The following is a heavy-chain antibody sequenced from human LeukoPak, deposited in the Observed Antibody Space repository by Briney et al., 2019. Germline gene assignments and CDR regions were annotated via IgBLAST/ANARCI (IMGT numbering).Heavy chain of an antibody. J-gene: IGHJ4*02. V-gene: IGHV1-18*04. CDR2: ISAYNGNT. CDR3: ATNPAYDILTGYYPNYFDY. Sequence: ASVKVSFKAFGYAFASYGMSWVRQAPGQGLEWLGWISAYNGNTNYAQKLQGRVTMTTDTSTSTAYMELRSLRSDDTAVYYCATNPAYDILTGYYPNYFDYWGQGTLVTVSS. D-gene: IGHD3-9*01. CDR1: GYAFASYG.